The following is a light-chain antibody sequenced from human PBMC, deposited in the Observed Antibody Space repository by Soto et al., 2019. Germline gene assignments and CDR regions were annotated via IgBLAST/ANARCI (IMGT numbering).Light chain of an antibody. Sequence: QSALTQPASVSGSPGQSTTISCTGTNSDVGGYNYVSWYQQHPGKAPKLMIYEVSYRPSGVSNRFSGSKSGNTASLTISGLQAEDEADYYCSSYTSSSTYVFGTGTKVTVL. V-gene: IGLV2-14*01. CDR3: SSYTSSSTYV. CDR1: NSDVGGYNY. J-gene: IGLJ1*01. CDR2: EVS.